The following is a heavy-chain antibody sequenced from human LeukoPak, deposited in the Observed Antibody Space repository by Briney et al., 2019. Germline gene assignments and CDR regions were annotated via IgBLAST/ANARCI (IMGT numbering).Heavy chain of an antibody. V-gene: IGHV3-23*01. Sequence: GGSLRLSCAASGFTFSSYAMNWVRQAPGKGLEWVSAITGSGGRTYYADSVKGRFTISRDNSKNTLYLQMNSLRAEDTALYYCAKIGGNVVYWGQGTLVTVSS. CDR3: AKIGGNVVY. CDR1: GFTFSSYA. CDR2: ITGSGGRT. J-gene: IGHJ4*02. D-gene: IGHD4-23*01.